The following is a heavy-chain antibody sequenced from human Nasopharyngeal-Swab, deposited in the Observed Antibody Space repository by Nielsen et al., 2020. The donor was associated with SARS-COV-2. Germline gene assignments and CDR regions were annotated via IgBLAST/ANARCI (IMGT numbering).Heavy chain of an antibody. J-gene: IGHJ6*03. CDR1: GYTFTSYY. CDR2: INPSGGST. CDR3: ARGIGVLRFLEWSHMDV. Sequence: ASVKVSCKASGYTFTSYYMHWVRQAPGQGLEWMGIINPSGGSTSYAQKFQGRVTMTRDTSTSTVYMELSSLRSEDTAVYYCARGIGVLRFLEWSHMDVWGKGTTVPVSS. D-gene: IGHD3-3*01. V-gene: IGHV1-46*01.